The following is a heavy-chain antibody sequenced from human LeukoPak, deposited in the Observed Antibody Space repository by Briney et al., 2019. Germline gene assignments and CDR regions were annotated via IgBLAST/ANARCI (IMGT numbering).Heavy chain of an antibody. J-gene: IGHJ4*02. Sequence: GGSLRLSCAASGFTFSSYGMHWVRQAPGKGLEWVAVIWYDGSNKYYADSVKGRFTISRDNSKNTLYLQMNSLRAEDTAVYYCARDMATVTTIIDYWGQGALVTVSS. CDR2: IWYDGSNK. CDR1: GFTFSSYG. D-gene: IGHD4-17*01. V-gene: IGHV3-33*01. CDR3: ARDMATVTTIIDY.